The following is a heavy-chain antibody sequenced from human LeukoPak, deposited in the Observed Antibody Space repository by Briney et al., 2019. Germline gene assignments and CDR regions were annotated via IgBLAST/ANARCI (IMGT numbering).Heavy chain of an antibody. D-gene: IGHD1-26*01. Sequence: GGSLRLSCAASGFTFSSYWMSWVRQAPGKGLEWVANIKQDGSEKYYVDSVKGRFTISRDNAKNSLYLQMNSLRAEDTAVYYCARREATYYYYYMDVWGKGTTVTVSS. J-gene: IGHJ6*03. V-gene: IGHV3-7*01. CDR3: ARREATYYYYYMDV. CDR2: IKQDGSEK. CDR1: GFTFSSYW.